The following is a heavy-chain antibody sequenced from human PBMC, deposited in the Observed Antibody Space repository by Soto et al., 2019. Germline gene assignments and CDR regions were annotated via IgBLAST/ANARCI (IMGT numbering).Heavy chain of an antibody. Sequence: SETLSLTCTVSGGAISSSSYYWGWIRQPPGKGLEWIGSIYYSGSTYYNPSLKSRVTISVDTSKNQFSLKLSSVTAADTAVYYCASTPWIQLWEDYYGMDVWGQGTTVTVS. J-gene: IGHJ6*02. CDR2: IYYSGST. D-gene: IGHD5-18*01. CDR1: GGAISSSSYY. V-gene: IGHV4-39*01. CDR3: ASTPWIQLWEDYYGMDV.